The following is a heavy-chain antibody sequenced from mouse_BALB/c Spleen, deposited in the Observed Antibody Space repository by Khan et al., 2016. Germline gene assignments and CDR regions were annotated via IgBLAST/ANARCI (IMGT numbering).Heavy chain of an antibody. CDR1: GDSITSGH. J-gene: IGHJ3*01. CDR3: ATWDYYGSAFAY. Sequence: EVQLVESGPSLAKPSQPLSLTCSVTGDSITSGHWNWIRKFPGNKFDFMGYISHSGDSYYNPSLKSRISITRDTSKDQYYLQLTSVTTEDTSTYYCATWDYYGSAFAYWGQGTLVTVSA. D-gene: IGHD1-2*01. CDR2: ISHSGDS. V-gene: IGHV3-8*02.